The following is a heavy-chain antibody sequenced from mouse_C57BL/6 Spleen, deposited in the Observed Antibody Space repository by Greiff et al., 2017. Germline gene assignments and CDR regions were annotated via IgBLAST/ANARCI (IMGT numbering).Heavy chain of an antibody. J-gene: IGHJ2*01. CDR3: AREAN. D-gene: IGHD1-1*01. V-gene: IGHV1-82*01. CDR2: IYPGDGDT. Sequence: QVQLKESGPELVKPGASVKLSCKASGYAFSSSGMNWVKQRPGKGLEWIGRIYPGDGDTNYNGKFKGKATMTADKSSSTAYMQRSSLTSEDSAVYFCAREANWGQGTTLTVSS. CDR1: GYAFSSSG.